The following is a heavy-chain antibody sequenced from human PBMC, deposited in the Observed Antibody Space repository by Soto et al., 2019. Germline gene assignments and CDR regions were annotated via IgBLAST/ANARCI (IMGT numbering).Heavy chain of an antibody. Sequence: SVKVSCKASGGTFSSYAISWVRQAPGQGLEWMGGIIPIFGTANYAQKFQGRVTITADESTSTAYMELSSLRSEDTAVYYCAIEPSQITFGGVIVRDAFDIWGQGTMVTVSS. CDR2: IIPIFGTA. D-gene: IGHD3-16*02. V-gene: IGHV1-69*13. CDR1: GGTFSSYA. CDR3: AIEPSQITFGGVIVRDAFDI. J-gene: IGHJ3*02.